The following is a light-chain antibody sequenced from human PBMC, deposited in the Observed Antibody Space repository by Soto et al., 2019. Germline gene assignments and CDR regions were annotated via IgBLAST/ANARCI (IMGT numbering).Light chain of an antibody. CDR2: GAS. CDR3: QQYGSSPFT. CDR1: QSVINGY. V-gene: IGKV3-20*01. Sequence: EIVLTQSPGTLSLSPGEIATLSCRASQSVINGYLAWYQQRPGQPPRLVIYGASRRATGIPDRFSGSGSGTDFTLSISRLEPEDFAAYYCQQYGSSPFTFGGGTKVEIK. J-gene: IGKJ4*01.